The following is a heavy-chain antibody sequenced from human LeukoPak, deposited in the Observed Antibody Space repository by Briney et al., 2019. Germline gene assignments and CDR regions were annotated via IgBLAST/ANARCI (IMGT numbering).Heavy chain of an antibody. Sequence: PGESLKISCKGSGYSFTSYWIGWVRQMPGKGLEWMGIIYPGDSDTRYSPSLQGQVTISADKSISTAYLQWSSLKASDTAMYYCARHYRPTHYYDSSADRWGQGTLVTVSS. CDR1: GYSFTSYW. CDR3: ARHYRPTHYYDSSADR. CDR2: IYPGDSDT. D-gene: IGHD3-22*01. J-gene: IGHJ5*02. V-gene: IGHV5-51*01.